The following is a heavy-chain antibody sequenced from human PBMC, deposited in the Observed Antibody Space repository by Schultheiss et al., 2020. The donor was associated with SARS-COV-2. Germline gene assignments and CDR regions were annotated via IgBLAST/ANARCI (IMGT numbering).Heavy chain of an antibody. D-gene: IGHD6-19*01. V-gene: IGHV4-59*08. CDR1: GGSISSYY. Sequence: SETLSLTCTVSGGSISSYYWSWIRQPPGKGLEWIGYIYYSGSTNYNPSLKSRVTISVDTSKNQFSLRLSSVTAADTAVYYCARLKEWLGLRRFDAFDVWGQGTGVTVS. J-gene: IGHJ3*01. CDR2: IYYSGST. CDR3: ARLKEWLGLRRFDAFDV.